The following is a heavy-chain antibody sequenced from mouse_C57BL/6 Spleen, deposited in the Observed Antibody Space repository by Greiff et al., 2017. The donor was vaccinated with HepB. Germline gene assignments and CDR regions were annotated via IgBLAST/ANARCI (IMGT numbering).Heavy chain of an antibody. CDR3: AREFTTVVATRYFDV. V-gene: IGHV1-55*01. D-gene: IGHD1-1*01. CDR1: GYTFTSYW. CDR2: IYPGSGST. Sequence: VQLQQPGAELVKPGASVKMSCKASGYTFTSYWITWVKQRPGQGLEWIGDIYPGSGSTNYNEKFKSKATLTVDTSSSTAYMQLSSLTSEDSAVYYCAREFTTVVATRYFDVWGTGTTVTVSS. J-gene: IGHJ1*03.